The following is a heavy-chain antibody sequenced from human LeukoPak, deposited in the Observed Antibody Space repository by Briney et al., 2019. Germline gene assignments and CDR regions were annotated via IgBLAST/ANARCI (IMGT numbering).Heavy chain of an antibody. Sequence: PSETLSLTCAVSGASITSCYWSWVRQSAGKGLEWLGRLYTTGTTNYNPSLKSRVIMSGDSSKNQLSLTLTSVTAADTAVYYCVRDGANWEEPNDAFDTWGQGTLVTVSS. CDR3: VRDGANWEEPNDAFDT. J-gene: IGHJ3*02. CDR2: LYTTGTT. D-gene: IGHD1-26*01. CDR1: GASITSCY. V-gene: IGHV4-4*07.